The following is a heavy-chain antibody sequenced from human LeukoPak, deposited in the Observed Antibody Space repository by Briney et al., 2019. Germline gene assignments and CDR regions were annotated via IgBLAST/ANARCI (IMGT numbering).Heavy chain of an antibody. V-gene: IGHV3-74*01. CDR2: INSDGTNT. CDR1: GLTFSDYW. D-gene: IGHD1-20*01. Sequence: GGSLRLSCAASGLTFSDYWMHWVRQAPGKGLVWVSHINSDGTNTDYADSVKGRFVISRDNAKNTLFLQMNSLRAEDTAVYYCAITATEGYWGQGTLVTVSS. CDR3: AITATEGY. J-gene: IGHJ4*02.